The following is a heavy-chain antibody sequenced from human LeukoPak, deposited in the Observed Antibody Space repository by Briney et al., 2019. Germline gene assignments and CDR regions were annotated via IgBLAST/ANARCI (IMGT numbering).Heavy chain of an antibody. CDR3: ARAQPMFWEFDGFDI. V-gene: IGHV3-48*02. D-gene: IGHD3-10*02. CDR2: MTRSSAI. Sequence: GGSLRLSCTASGFSFTSYSMNCVRQAPGKGLEWVATMTRSSAIFYADSVKGRFTISRDNAKNSVYLQMNSLRDEDTAVYSCARAQPMFWEFDGFDIWGRGTKVTVSS. J-gene: IGHJ3*02. CDR1: GFSFTSYS.